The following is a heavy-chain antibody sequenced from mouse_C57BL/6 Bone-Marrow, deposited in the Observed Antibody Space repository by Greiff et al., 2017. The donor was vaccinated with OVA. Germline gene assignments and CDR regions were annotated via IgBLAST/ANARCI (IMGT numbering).Heavy chain of an antibody. D-gene: IGHD1-1*01. Sequence: EVHLVESGGGLVKPGGSLKLSCAASGFTFSDYGMHWVRQAPEKGLEWVAYISSGSSTIYYADTVKGRFTISRDNAKNTLFLQMTSLRSEDTAMYYCARPLRTYFDVWGTGTTVTVSS. CDR3: ARPLRTYFDV. CDR2: ISSGSSTI. CDR1: GFTFSDYG. V-gene: IGHV5-17*01. J-gene: IGHJ1*03.